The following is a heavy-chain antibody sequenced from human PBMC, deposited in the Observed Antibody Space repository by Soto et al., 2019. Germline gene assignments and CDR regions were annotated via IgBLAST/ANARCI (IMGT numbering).Heavy chain of an antibody. CDR3: AIEEAITMIVVANGPLDY. J-gene: IGHJ4*02. V-gene: IGHV1-18*04. CDR1: GYTFTSYG. Sequence: GASVKVSCKASGYTFTSYGISWVRQAPARGLEWMGWISAYNGNTNYAQKLQGRLTMTTDTSTSTASMEPRSLRSDDTAVYYCAIEEAITMIVVANGPLDYWGQGTLVTVSS. D-gene: IGHD3-22*01. CDR2: ISAYNGNT.